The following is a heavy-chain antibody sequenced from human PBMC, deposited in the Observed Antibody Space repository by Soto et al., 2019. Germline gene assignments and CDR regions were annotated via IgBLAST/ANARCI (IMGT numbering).Heavy chain of an antibody. Sequence: GGSLRLSCAASGFTFSSYAMSWVRQALGKGLEWVSAIGGSGGGTYYADSAKGRFTISRDNSKNTLFLHMDGLRAEDTAVYYCARDRSSAWYGVGFWGQGTLVTVSS. D-gene: IGHD6-19*01. V-gene: IGHV3-23*01. J-gene: IGHJ1*01. CDR1: GFTFSSYA. CDR3: ARDRSSAWYGVGF. CDR2: IGGSGGGT.